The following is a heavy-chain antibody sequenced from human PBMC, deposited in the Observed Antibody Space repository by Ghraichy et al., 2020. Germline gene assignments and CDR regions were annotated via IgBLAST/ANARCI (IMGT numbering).Heavy chain of an antibody. J-gene: IGHJ4*02. CDR1: GFTFDDYA. D-gene: IGHD3-10*01. Sequence: GGSLRLSCAASGFTFDDYAMHWVRQAPGKGLEWVSGTSWNSGSIGYADSVKGRFTISRDNTKNSLYLQMNSLRAEDTALYYCAKGVSGSYYYPFDYWGQGTLVTVSS. CDR2: TSWNSGSI. V-gene: IGHV3-9*01. CDR3: AKGVSGSYYYPFDY.